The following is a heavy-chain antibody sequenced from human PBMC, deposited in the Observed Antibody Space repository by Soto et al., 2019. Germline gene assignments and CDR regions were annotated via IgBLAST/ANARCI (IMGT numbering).Heavy chain of an antibody. CDR1: GGSISSSGYS. D-gene: IGHD3-16*01. J-gene: IGHJ4*02. CDR3: ARGRLGDALYFDS. V-gene: IGHV4-30-2*01. CDR2: IYHSENT. Sequence: QLQLQESGSGLVKPSQTLSLTCAVSGGSISSSGYSWSWIRQPPGKGLEWIGYIYHSENTYYNPSLKSRVTRSLDRSKNHFALKLSSVTAADTAVYYCARGRLGDALYFDSWGQGALVTVSS.